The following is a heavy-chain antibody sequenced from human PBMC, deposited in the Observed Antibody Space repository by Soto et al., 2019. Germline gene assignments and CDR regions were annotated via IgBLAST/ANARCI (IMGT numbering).Heavy chain of an antibody. CDR1: GFTFSSYG. D-gene: IGHD2-2*02. CDR2: ISYDGSNK. V-gene: IGHV3-30*03. J-gene: IGHJ6*02. CDR3: ARSILDIVLVPAAIKFPGDYYYGMDV. Sequence: PGGSLRLSCAASGFTFSSYGMHWVRQAPGKGLEWVAIISYDGSNKYYADSVKGRFTISRDNSKNTLYLQMNSLRAEDTAVYYCARSILDIVLVPAAIKFPGDYYYGMDVWGQGTTVTVS.